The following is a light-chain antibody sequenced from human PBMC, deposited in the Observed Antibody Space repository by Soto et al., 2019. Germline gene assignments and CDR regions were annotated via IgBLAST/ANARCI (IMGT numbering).Light chain of an antibody. CDR3: QQYHSYPYT. V-gene: IGKV1-5*03. J-gene: IGKJ2*01. CDR2: KAS. Sequence: DIQMTQSPSTLSASVGDRVTITCRARQSISSWLAWYQQKPGKAPKVLISKASTLQSGVPSRFSGSRSATEFTLTVSSLQPDDFATYYCQQYHSYPYTFGQGTKLEIE. CDR1: QSISSW.